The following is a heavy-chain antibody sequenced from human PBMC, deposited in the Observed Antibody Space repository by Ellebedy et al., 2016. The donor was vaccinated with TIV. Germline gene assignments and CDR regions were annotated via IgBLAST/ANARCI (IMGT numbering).Heavy chain of an antibody. CDR2: VSASNGDT. CDR1: GYTFSTYG. CDR3: ARDNYWELLGIDS. V-gene: IGHV1-18*01. Sequence: AASVKVSCKSSGYTFSTYGISWVRQAPGRGLEWVGWVSASNGDTNYAQRLQGRVTMTTDTSTTTAYMELRGLTSDDTAVYYCARDNYWELLGIDSWGQGTLVIVSS. D-gene: IGHD3-10*01. J-gene: IGHJ4*02.